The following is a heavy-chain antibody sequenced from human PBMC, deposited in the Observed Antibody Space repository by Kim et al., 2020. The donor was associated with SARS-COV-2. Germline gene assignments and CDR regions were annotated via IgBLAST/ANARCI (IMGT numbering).Heavy chain of an antibody. Sequence: GGSLRLSCAASGFTPSSSWMSWVRQAPGKELECVANIKQDGNQKSYEESVKGRFTISRYNAKNSLYLQMNSLRAEDTAVYYCARDGDLYSSGKDAFDIWGQGTMVTVSS. CDR2: IKQDGNQK. CDR1: GFTPSSSW. J-gene: IGHJ3*02. V-gene: IGHV3-7*01. D-gene: IGHD6-19*01. CDR3: ARDGDLYSSGKDAFDI.